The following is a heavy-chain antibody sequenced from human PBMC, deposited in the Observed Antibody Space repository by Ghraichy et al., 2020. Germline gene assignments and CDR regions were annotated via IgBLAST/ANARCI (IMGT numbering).Heavy chain of an antibody. D-gene: IGHD4-17*01. CDR3: ARSYGDPAGYYYYGMDV. CDR1: GFTFSNYN. V-gene: IGHV3-48*01. CDR2: ISSSSDTI. J-gene: IGHJ6*02. Sequence: GESLRLSCAASGFTFSNYNMKWVRQAPGKGLEWVSYISSSSDTIYYADSVKGRFTISRDNAKNSLYLQMNSLRAEDTAVYYCARSYGDPAGYYYYGMDVWGQGTTVTVSS.